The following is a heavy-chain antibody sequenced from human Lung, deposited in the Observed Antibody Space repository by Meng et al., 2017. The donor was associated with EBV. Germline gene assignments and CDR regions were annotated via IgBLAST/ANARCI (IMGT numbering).Heavy chain of an antibody. V-gene: IGHV4-4*02. CDR3: ARRKSSSWYYFDY. J-gene: IGHJ4*02. CDR2: IHHSGST. Sequence: QVQRQESGAGLVKPSGTLSLTCAVSSGSISSSRWWSWIRQPPGKGLEWIGEIHHSGSTKDNPSLKSRVSISVDKSKNQFFLNLTSVTAADTGVYYCARRKSSSWYYFDYWGQGILVTVSS. D-gene: IGHD2-2*01. CDR1: SGSISSSRW.